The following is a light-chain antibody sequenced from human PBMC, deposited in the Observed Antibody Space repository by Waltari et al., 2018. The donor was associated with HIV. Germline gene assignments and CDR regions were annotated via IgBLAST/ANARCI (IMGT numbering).Light chain of an antibody. Sequence: DIQMTQSPSSLSASLGDPVTITCRASQFISRYLSWYQQTPGNAPKLLIYAASSLQRGVPSRFSGSGAGTDFTLTISGLQSEDCATYYCQQSYTNPYTFGLGTQVDIK. CDR3: QQSYTNPYT. V-gene: IGKV1-39*01. CDR1: QFISRY. J-gene: IGKJ2*01. CDR2: AAS.